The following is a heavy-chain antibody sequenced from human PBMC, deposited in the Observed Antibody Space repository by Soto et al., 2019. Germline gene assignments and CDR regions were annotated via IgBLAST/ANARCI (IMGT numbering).Heavy chain of an antibody. CDR3: ARGGVVVVVAATPEYYQH. CDR2: INHSGST. D-gene: IGHD2-15*01. CDR1: GGSFSGYY. Sequence: SETLSLTCAVYGGSFSGYYWSWIRQPPGKGLEWIGEINHSGSTNYNPSLKSRVTISVDTSKNQFSLKLSSVTAADTAVYYCARGGVVVVVAATPEYYQHWGQGTLVTVSS. V-gene: IGHV4-34*01. J-gene: IGHJ1*01.